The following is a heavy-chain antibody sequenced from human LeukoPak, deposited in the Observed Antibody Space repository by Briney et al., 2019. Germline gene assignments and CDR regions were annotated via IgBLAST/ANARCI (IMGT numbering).Heavy chain of an antibody. Sequence: SETLSLTCAVYGGSFSGYYWSWIRQPPGKGLEWIGEINHSGSTNYNPSLKSRVTISVDTSKNQFSLKLSSVTAADTAVYYCARHSGRITMIVVVPLSLDHWGQGTLVTVSS. V-gene: IGHV4-34*01. CDR1: GGSFSGYY. D-gene: IGHD3-22*01. CDR3: ARHSGRITMIVVVPLSLDH. CDR2: INHSGST. J-gene: IGHJ4*02.